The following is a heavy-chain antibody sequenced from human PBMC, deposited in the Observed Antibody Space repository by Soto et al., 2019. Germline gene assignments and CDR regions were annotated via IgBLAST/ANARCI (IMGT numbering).Heavy chain of an antibody. CDR1: GGSVSSVGYY. V-gene: IGHV4-31*03. D-gene: IGHD2-8*01. CDR3: VRGGSCTNGVCSVFDY. CDR2: ITYSGNT. Sequence: SDTLSLTGTVSGGSVSSVGYYWSWIRQHPGKGLEWIGYITYSGNTYYNPSLESRVTMSADTSKNQFSMKLSSVTSADTAVYFCVRGGSCTNGVCSVFDYCGQGTLVTVSS. J-gene: IGHJ4*02.